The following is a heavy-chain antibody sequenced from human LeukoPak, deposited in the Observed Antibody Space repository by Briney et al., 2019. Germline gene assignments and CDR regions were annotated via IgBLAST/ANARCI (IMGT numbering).Heavy chain of an antibody. V-gene: IGHV4-59*01. CDR3: ASGDMSHTMGYFHY. D-gene: IGHD4-17*01. J-gene: IGHJ4*02. Sequence: SETLSLTCTVSGDSTITYYWSWIRQPPGKGLEWIAYIHSSGSARYTPSLKSRVTISVALSKKQFSLKLNSVTAEDRAVYYCASGDMSHTMGYFHYWGQGTLVTVSS. CDR1: GDSTITYY. CDR2: IHSSGSA.